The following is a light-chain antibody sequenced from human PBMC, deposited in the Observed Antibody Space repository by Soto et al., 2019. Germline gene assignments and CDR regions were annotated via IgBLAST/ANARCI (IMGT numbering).Light chain of an antibody. J-gene: IGLJ3*02. CDR2: SSD. Sequence: QSVLTQPPSASGTPGRRVTISCSGSSSNIGRNTVKWYRQLPGTAHQLLIGSSDQRPSGVPDRFSGSQSGASASLAISGLQSEYEADYSCAAWDDSLNVWAFGGGSKLTVL. CDR3: AAWDDSLNVWA. CDR1: SSNIGRNT. V-gene: IGLV1-44*01.